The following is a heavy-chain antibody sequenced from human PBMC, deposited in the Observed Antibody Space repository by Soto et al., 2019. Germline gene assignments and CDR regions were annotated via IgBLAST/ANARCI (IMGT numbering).Heavy chain of an antibody. J-gene: IGHJ5*02. CDR1: GFTFTSYG. Sequence: GGSLRLSCAASGFTFTSYGMHWVRQAPGKGLEWMALILHDGSAEYYADSVKGRFTISRDNSKNTLYLQMNSLRAEDTAVYYCAKDSDSSSWYANWFDPWGQGTLVTVSS. V-gene: IGHV3-30*18. CDR2: ILHDGSAE. CDR3: AKDSDSSSWYANWFDP. D-gene: IGHD6-13*01.